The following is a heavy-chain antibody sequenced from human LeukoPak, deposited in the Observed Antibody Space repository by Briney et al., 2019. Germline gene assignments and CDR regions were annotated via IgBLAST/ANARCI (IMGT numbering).Heavy chain of an antibody. CDR2: IYYSGST. Sequence: PSETLSLTCTVSGGSISSYYWSWIRQPPGKGLEWIGYIYYSGSTNYNPSLKSRVTISVDTSKNQFSLKLNSVTAADTAVYYCARGGYYTIDYWDQGALVTVSS. J-gene: IGHJ4*02. CDR1: GGSISSYY. CDR3: ARGGYYTIDY. D-gene: IGHD3-3*01. V-gene: IGHV4-59*01.